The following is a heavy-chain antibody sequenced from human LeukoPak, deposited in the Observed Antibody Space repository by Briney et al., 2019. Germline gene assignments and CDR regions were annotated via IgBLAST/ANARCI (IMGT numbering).Heavy chain of an antibody. CDR3: ARTPRNGYIEGY. CDR1: GYTFTTYA. J-gene: IGHJ4*02. V-gene: IGHV1-3*01. CDR2: INPGNGDT. D-gene: IGHD5-24*01. Sequence: GASVKVSCKASGYTFTTYAIHWVRQAPGQRLEWMGWINPGNGDTRYSQYFQGRVTITRDTSATTAYMELSSLRSEDTAVYYCARTPRNGYIEGYWGQGTLVTVSS.